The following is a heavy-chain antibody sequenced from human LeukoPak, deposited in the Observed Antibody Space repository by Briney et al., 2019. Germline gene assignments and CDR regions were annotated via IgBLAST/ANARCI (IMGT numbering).Heavy chain of an antibody. CDR3: ARERDWGSGDYYNGMDV. V-gene: IGHV3-66*01. Sequence: GGSLRLSCAVSGFTVRSNYINWVRQAPGRGLEWVSVIFSGGNAYYADSVKGRFITSKDISKNMIYLEMNSLRVEDTSVYYCARERDWGSGDYYNGMDVWGQETTVIVS. D-gene: IGHD7-27*01. CDR2: IFSGGNA. J-gene: IGHJ6*02. CDR1: GFTVRSNY.